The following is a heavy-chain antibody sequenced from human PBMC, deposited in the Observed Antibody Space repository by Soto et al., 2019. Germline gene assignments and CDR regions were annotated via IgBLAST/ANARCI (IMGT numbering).Heavy chain of an antibody. CDR2: MWYDGSNK. J-gene: IGHJ4*02. D-gene: IGHD6-19*01. V-gene: IGHV3-33*01. Sequence: QVQLVESGGGVVQPGRSLRLSCAASGFTFSSYGMHWVRQAPGKGLEWVTVMWYDGSNKYYADSVKGRFTISRDNSRITLYLQMNSLTAEDTAVYYCARDEGDSGRFYFDYWGQGTLVTVSS. CDR3: ARDEGDSGRFYFDY. CDR1: GFTFSSYG.